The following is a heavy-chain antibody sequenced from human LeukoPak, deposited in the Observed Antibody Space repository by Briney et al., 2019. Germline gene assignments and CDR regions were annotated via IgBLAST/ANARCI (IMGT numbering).Heavy chain of an antibody. D-gene: IGHD3-9*01. J-gene: IGHJ4*02. CDR2: INHRGST. V-gene: IGHV4-34*01. CDR1: GGSFSGYY. Sequence: SETLSLTCAVYGGSFSGYYWSWIRQPPAKGLEWIGEINHRGSTNYNPSLKSRVTISVDTSKNQFSLKLSSVTAADTAVYYCARVALSGYYPTDYWGQGTLVTVSS. CDR3: ARVALSGYYPTDY.